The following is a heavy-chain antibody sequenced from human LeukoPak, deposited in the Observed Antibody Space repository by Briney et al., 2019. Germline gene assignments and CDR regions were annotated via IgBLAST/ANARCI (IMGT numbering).Heavy chain of an antibody. CDR3: AREGRDGYNPHFDY. CDR1: GDSIRSGGYY. J-gene: IGHJ4*02. CDR2: IYYTGTGNI. D-gene: IGHD5-24*01. Sequence: SETLSLTCTVSGDSIRSGGYYWAWIRQSPGKGLEWIGSIYYTGTGNIYYNASLKSRVTMSVDTSKNQFSLKLSSVTAADTAVYYCAREGRDGYNPHFDYWGQGTLVTVSS. V-gene: IGHV4-39*07.